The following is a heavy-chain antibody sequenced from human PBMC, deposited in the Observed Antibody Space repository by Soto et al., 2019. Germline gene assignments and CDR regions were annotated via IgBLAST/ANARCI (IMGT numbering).Heavy chain of an antibody. CDR2: IKEDGSEK. V-gene: IGHV3-7*01. D-gene: IGHD2-2*01. Sequence: PGGSLRLSCAASGFSLSSHWMNWVRQAPGKGLEWVANIKEDGSEKYFVDSVKARFTISRDNAKNSLYLQMNSLRDEDTAVYYCARDLGRTAAGYYYYYAMDVWGQGTTVTVSS. CDR3: ARDLGRTAAGYYYYYAMDV. CDR1: GFSLSSHW. J-gene: IGHJ6*02.